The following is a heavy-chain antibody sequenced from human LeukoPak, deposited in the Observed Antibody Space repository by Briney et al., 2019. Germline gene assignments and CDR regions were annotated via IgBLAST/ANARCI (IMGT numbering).Heavy chain of an antibody. J-gene: IGHJ4*02. Sequence: GGSLRLSCAASGFTVSTNYMSWVRQAPGKGLEWVSIIYSDGSTYYADSVKGRFTISRDNSKNTLYLQMNSLRAEDTAVYYCARDKARDGYNXYYFDYWGQGTLVTVSS. CDR2: IYSDGST. CDR3: ARDKARDGYNXYYFDY. V-gene: IGHV3-66*01. CDR1: GFTVSTNY. D-gene: IGHD5-24*01.